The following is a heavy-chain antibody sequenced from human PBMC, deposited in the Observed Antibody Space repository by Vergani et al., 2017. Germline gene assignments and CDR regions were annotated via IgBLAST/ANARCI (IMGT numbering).Heavy chain of an antibody. CDR1: GFTFNSYA. CDR2: INNNGGST. V-gene: IGHV3-23*01. D-gene: IGHD2-2*01. Sequence: QLLESGGGLIQPGGSLRLSCAASGFTFNSYAMTWVRQAPGKGLEWVSGINNNGGSTYYADSVKGRFTISRDNSKNSLYLQMTDLRAEDTATYYCAKVCGSTSCPYGGGAFDVWGHGTMVTVSS. J-gene: IGHJ3*01. CDR3: AKVCGSTSCPYGGGAFDV.